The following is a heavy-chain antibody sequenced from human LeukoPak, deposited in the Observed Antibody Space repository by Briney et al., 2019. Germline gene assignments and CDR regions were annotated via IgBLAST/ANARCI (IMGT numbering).Heavy chain of an antibody. J-gene: IGHJ6*02. CDR2: ISYDGSNK. CDR3: ARDWDSSGWYNYYYYYGMDV. Sequence: GGSLRLSCAIPGSTVSANVMNWVRQAPGKGLEWVAVISYDGSNKYYADSVKGRFTISRDNSKNTLYLQMNSLRAEDTAVYYCARDWDSSGWYNYYYYYGMDVWGQGTTVTVSS. D-gene: IGHD6-19*01. CDR1: GSTVSANV. V-gene: IGHV3-30-3*01.